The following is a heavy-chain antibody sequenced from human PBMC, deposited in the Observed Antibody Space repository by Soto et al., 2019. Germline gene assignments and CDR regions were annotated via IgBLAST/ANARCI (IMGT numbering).Heavy chain of an antibody. D-gene: IGHD4-4*01. J-gene: IGHJ4*02. CDR3: TGRAVLSTVTPDY. CDR2: IRSKTNNYAT. V-gene: IGHV3-73*01. Sequence: EVQLVESGGGLVQTGGSLKLSCAASGFSFSGSAMHWVRQASGKGLEWVGRIRSKTNNYATSYAASVKGRFTISRDDSKNTAYLLMNSLKTEDTAVYYCTGRAVLSTVTPDYWGQGTLVTVSS. CDR1: GFSFSGSA.